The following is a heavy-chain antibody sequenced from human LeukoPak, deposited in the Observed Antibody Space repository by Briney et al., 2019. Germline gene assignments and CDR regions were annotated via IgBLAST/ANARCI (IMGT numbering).Heavy chain of an antibody. CDR1: GYSFTSHW. CDR3: ARQLQRGYSYSDY. V-gene: IGHV5-51*01. D-gene: IGHD5-18*01. Sequence: GESLKISCKGSGYSFTSHWIGWVRQMPGKGLEWMGIIFPGDSDTRYSPSFQGQVTISADKSISTAYLQWSSLKASDTAMYYCARQLQRGYSYSDYWGQGTLVTVSS. CDR2: IFPGDSDT. J-gene: IGHJ4*02.